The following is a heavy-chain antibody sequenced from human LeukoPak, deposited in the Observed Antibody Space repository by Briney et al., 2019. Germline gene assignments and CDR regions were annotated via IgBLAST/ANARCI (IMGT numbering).Heavy chain of an antibody. CDR1: GYTFTSYG. CDR3: ARDSNKHDYGGPFDY. J-gene: IGHJ4*02. Sequence: ASVKVSCKASGYTFTSYGISWVRQAPGQGLEWMGWISAYNGNTNYAQKLQGRVTMTTDTSTSTAYMELRSLRSDDTAVYYCARDSNKHDYGGPFDYWGQGTLVTVSS. CDR2: ISAYNGNT. D-gene: IGHD4-23*01. V-gene: IGHV1-18*01.